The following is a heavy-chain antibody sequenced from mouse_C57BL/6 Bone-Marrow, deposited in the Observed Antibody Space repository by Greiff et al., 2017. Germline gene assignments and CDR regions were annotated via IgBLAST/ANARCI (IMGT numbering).Heavy chain of an antibody. V-gene: IGHV1-64*01. D-gene: IGHD2-4*01. CDR2: IHPNSGST. J-gene: IGHJ3*01. CDR1: GYTFTSYW. Sequence: QVQLQQPGAELVKPGASVKLSCKASGYTFTSYWMHWVKQRPGQGLEWIGMIHPNSGSTNSNEKFKCKATLTVDKSTSTAYMQLSSLTSEDSAVYYCARYDYELWGQVSLFTVCA. CDR3: ARYDYEL.